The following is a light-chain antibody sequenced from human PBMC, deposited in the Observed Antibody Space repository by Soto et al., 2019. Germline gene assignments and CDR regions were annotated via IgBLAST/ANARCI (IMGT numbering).Light chain of an antibody. V-gene: IGLV2-14*01. CDR3: SSYTSSSTPCV. Sequence: QSALTQPASVSGSPGQSITISCTGTSSDVGGYNYVSWYQQHPGKAPKLMIYEVSNRPSGVSNRFSGSKSGNTASLTISGRQAEDEADYYCSSYTSSSTPCVFGTGTKGTAL. J-gene: IGLJ1*01. CDR2: EVS. CDR1: SSDVGGYNY.